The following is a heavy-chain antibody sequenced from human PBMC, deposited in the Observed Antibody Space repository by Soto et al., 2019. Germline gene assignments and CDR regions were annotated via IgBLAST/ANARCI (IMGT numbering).Heavy chain of an antibody. V-gene: IGHV3-20*04. CDR3: ARDEEGIPRFDP. Sequence: GGSLRLSCAASGLSFSIYGMSWVRQAPGKGLEWVSGINWNGGSTGYADSVKGRFTISRDNAKNSLYLQMNSLRAEDTALYYCARDEEGIPRFDPWGQGTLVTVSS. CDR1: GLSFSIYG. D-gene: IGHD2-21*01. J-gene: IGHJ5*02. CDR2: INWNGGST.